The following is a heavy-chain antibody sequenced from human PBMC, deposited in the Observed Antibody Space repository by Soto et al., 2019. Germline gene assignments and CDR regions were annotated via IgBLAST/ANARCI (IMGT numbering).Heavy chain of an antibody. D-gene: IGHD3-22*01. Sequence: GGSLRLSCTASGLTFGDYAMSWFRQAPGKGLEWVAVIWYDGSNKYYADSVKGRFTISRDNSKNTLYLQMNSLRAEDTAVYYYARDADSRGYPRYYFDYWGQGTLVTVSS. CDR2: IWYDGSNK. CDR1: GLTFGDYA. V-gene: IGHV3-33*01. J-gene: IGHJ4*02. CDR3: ARDADSRGYPRYYFDY.